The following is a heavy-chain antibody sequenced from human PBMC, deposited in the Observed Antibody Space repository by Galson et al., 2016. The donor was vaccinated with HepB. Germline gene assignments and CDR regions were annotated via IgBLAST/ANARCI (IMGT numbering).Heavy chain of an antibody. J-gene: IGHJ4*02. Sequence: SETLSLTCDVSGGSNSSNYWWGWVRQSPEKGFEWIGEIYETGTANYNPSFTSRATISVDKSKNQISLRLDSVTAADTAVYYCTRGNLGTSATMAFDYWGQGTLVTVSS. CDR1: GGSNSSNYW. D-gene: IGHD4/OR15-4a*01. V-gene: IGHV4-4*02. CDR2: IYETGTA. CDR3: TRGNLGTSATMAFDY.